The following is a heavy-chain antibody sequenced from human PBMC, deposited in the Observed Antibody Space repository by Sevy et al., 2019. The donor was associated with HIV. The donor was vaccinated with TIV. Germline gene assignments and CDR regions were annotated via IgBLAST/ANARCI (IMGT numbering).Heavy chain of an antibody. J-gene: IGHJ4*02. CDR2: ISPIFGTA. CDR1: GGTFSSYA. Sequence: ASVKVSCKASGGTFSSYAISWVRQAPGQGLEWMGGISPIFGTANYEQKFQGRVTITADESTSTAYMERSSLRSEDTAVYYCARAGFMSDSSGYYWGQGTLVTVSS. V-gene: IGHV1-69*13. CDR3: ARAGFMSDSSGYY. D-gene: IGHD3-22*01.